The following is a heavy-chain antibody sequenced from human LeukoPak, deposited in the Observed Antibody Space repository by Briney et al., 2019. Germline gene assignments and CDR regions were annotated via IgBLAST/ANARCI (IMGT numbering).Heavy chain of an antibody. CDR3: ARGHGRSTVTTKSYFDY. V-gene: IGHV1-2*02. CDR1: GYTFTGYY. Sequence: ASVKVSCKASGYTFTGYYMHWVRQAPGQGLEWMGWINPNRGGTNYAQKFQGRVTMTRDTSISTAYMELSRLRSDDTAVYYCARGHGRSTVTTKSYFDYWGQGTLVTVSS. D-gene: IGHD4-17*01. J-gene: IGHJ4*02. CDR2: INPNRGGT.